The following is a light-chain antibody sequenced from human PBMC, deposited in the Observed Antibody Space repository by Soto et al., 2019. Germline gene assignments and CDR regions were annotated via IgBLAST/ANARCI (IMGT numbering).Light chain of an antibody. V-gene: IGKV3-20*01. CDR2: GAS. Sequence: EIVLTQSPGTLSLSPGQRATLSCRASQSVSSNYLAWYQQKPGQAPRLLIYGASNRATGFPDRFSGSGSGTDLTLTISRLEPEDFAVYYCQQYGSSPRTFGQGTKVEIK. J-gene: IGKJ1*01. CDR1: QSVSSNY. CDR3: QQYGSSPRT.